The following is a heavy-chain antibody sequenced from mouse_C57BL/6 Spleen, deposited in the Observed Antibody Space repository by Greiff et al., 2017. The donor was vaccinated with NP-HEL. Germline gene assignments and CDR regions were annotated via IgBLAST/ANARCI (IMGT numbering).Heavy chain of an antibody. CDR1: GYTFTSYD. V-gene: IGHV1-85*01. J-gene: IGHJ2*01. CDR2: IYPRDGST. CDR3: ARGDDYDGDYFDY. Sequence: QVHVKQSGPELVKPGASVKLSCKASGYTFTSYDINWVKQRPGQGLEWIGWIYPRDGSTKYNEKFKGKATLTVDTSSSTAYMELHSLTSEDSAVYFCARGDDYDGDYFDYWGQGTTLTVSS. D-gene: IGHD2-4*01.